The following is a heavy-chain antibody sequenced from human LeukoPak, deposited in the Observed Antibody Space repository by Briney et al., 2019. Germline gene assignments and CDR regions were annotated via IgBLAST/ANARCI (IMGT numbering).Heavy chain of an antibody. CDR2: ISSSSSYI. CDR1: GFTFSSYS. V-gene: IGHV3-21*01. Sequence: GGSLRLSCAASGFTFSSYSMNWVRQAPGKGLEWVSSISSSSSYIYYADSVKGRFTISRDNAKNSLYLQMNSLRAEDTAVYYCARISGVAVETYFDYWGQGTLVTVSS. CDR3: ARISGVAVETYFDY. D-gene: IGHD6-19*01. J-gene: IGHJ4*02.